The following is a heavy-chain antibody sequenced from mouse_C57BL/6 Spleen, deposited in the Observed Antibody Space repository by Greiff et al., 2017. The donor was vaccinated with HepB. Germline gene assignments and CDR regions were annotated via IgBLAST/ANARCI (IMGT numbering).Heavy chain of an antibody. J-gene: IGHJ2*01. CDR2: IDPETGGT. CDR1: GYTFTDYE. D-gene: IGHD3-2*02. V-gene: IGHV1-15*01. CDR3: TAPDSSGYFDY. Sequence: QVQLQQSGAELVRPGASVTLSCKASGYTFTDYEMHWVKQTPVHGLEWIGAIDPETGGTAYNQKFKGKAILTADKSSSTAYMELLSLTSEDSAVYYCTAPDSSGYFDYWGQGTTLTVSS.